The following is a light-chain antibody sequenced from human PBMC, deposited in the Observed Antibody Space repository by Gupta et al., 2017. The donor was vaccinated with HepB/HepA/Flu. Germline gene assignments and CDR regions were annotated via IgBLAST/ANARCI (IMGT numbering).Light chain of an antibody. V-gene: IGKV3-11*01. Sequence: EIVLTQSPATLSLSPGERATLSCRASQSVSSYLAWYQQKPGQAPRLLIYDASNRATGIPARFSGSGSGTDFTLTISSLETEDFAVYYCQQRSNGPITFGQGTRLE. CDR2: DAS. J-gene: IGKJ5*01. CDR1: QSVSSY. CDR3: QQRSNGPIT.